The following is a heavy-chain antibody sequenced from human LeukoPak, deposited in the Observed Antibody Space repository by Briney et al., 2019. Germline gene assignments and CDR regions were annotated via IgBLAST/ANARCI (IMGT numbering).Heavy chain of an antibody. D-gene: IGHD4-17*01. CDR1: GFTFSSYS. V-gene: IGHV3-21*01. CDR3: ARDPGIYGDPYYFDY. Sequence: KTGGSLRLSCAASGFTFSSYSMNWVRQAPGKGLEWVSSISGSSSYIYYADSVKGRFTISRDNAKNSLYLQMNSLRAEDTAVYYCARDPGIYGDPYYFDYWGQGTLVTVSS. J-gene: IGHJ4*02. CDR2: ISGSSSYI.